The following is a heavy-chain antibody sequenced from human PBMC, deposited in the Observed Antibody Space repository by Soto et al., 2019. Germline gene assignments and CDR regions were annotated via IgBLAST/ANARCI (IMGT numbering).Heavy chain of an antibody. Sequence: PGGSLRLSCVASGFTSNDYAMHWVRQAPGKGLEWVSGIYWDSNRIDYADPVRGRFTTSRENAKNSLYLEMNSLRVEDTALYYCIKETSQGGLDYWGQGTLVTVSS. CDR2: IYWDSNRI. V-gene: IGHV3-9*02. CDR3: IKETSQGGLDY. J-gene: IGHJ4*02. D-gene: IGHD1-26*01. CDR1: GFTSNDYA.